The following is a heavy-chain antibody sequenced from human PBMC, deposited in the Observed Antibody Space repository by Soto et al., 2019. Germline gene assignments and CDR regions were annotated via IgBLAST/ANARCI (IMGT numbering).Heavy chain of an antibody. J-gene: IGHJ4*02. CDR3: ASRQAAALDSYYFDY. Sequence: EASVKVSCTSSGYTFTSYDMHWVRQAPGQGLEWMGIINPSGGSTSYAQKFQGRVTMTRDTSTSTVYMELSSLRSEDTAVYYCASRQAAALDSYYFDYWGQGTLVTV. CDR1: GYTFTSYD. V-gene: IGHV1-46*01. CDR2: INPSGGST. D-gene: IGHD6-13*01.